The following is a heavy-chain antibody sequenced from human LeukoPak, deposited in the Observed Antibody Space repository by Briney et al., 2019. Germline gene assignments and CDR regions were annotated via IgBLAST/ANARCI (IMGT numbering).Heavy chain of an antibody. CDR3: VTYYHDSSAWDY. V-gene: IGHV3-30*01. CDR1: GFTFSNNA. D-gene: IGHD3-22*01. CDR2: ISYDGSNK. J-gene: IGHJ4*02. Sequence: GGSLRLSCAASGFTFSNNAMHWVRQAPGKGLEWVAVISYDGSNKYYADSVKGRFTISGDNSKNTLYLQMNSLRTEDTAVYYCVTYYHDSSAWDYWGQGTLVTVSS.